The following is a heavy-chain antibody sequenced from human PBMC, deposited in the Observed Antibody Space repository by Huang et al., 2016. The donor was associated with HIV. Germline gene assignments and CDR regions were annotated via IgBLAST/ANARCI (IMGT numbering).Heavy chain of an antibody. CDR1: GFSFTNYW. CDR3: ARPLLGYSYGYYFDQ. CDR2: INPGESNT. V-gene: IGHV5-51*03. Sequence: EVQLVQSGAEVKKPGESLKISCKGSGFSFTNYWIGWVRQMPGKGLEGRGVINPGESNTTYSPSFEGQVTISADKSINTAYLQWSSLKASDSAIYYCARPLLGYSYGYYFDQWGQGTLVTVSS. D-gene: IGHD5-18*01. J-gene: IGHJ4*02.